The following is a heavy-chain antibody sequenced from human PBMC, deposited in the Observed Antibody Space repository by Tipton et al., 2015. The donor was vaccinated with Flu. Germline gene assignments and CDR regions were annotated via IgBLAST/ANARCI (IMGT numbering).Heavy chain of an antibody. J-gene: IGHJ5*02. CDR1: GDSMRSDYF. CDR3: VRRDYSNYVSDPKSWFDP. CDR2: IHYSGSP. D-gene: IGHD4-11*01. V-gene: IGHV4-38-2*02. Sequence: LRLSCTVSGDSMRSDYFWGWIRQAPGKGLEWIGNIHYSGSPHYNPSLKSRVTISVDTSKNQFSLKMKSVTAADKAVYYCVRRDYSNYVSDPKSWFDPWGQGTLVTVSS.